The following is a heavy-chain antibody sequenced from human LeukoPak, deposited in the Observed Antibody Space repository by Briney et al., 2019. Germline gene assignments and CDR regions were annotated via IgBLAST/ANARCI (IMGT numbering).Heavy chain of an antibody. D-gene: IGHD6-13*01. J-gene: IGHJ4*02. CDR2: ISSNGDST. CDR1: GFTFSSYA. Sequence: GGSLRLSCAASGFTFSSYAIHWVRQAPGKGLECVSGISSNGDSTYYANSVKGRFTISRDNSKNTLYLQMGSLRAEDMAVYYCARDRGSSWLRGVDYWGQGTLVTVSS. V-gene: IGHV3-64*01. CDR3: ARDRGSSWLRGVDY.